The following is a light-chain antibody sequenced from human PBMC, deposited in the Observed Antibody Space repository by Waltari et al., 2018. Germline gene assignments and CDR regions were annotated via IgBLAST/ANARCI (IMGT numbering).Light chain of an antibody. CDR3: QETYVTPYT. Sequence: DIQMTQSPSSLSASVGDRVTITCRASQTIAASLNWYQHKPGKAPRLLIYGASSLQTGVPSRFSGSCSGTDFTLTISCLQPEDFSTYYCQETYVTPYTFGRGTRVEIK. J-gene: IGKJ4*01. CDR1: QTIAAS. CDR2: GAS. V-gene: IGKV1-39*01.